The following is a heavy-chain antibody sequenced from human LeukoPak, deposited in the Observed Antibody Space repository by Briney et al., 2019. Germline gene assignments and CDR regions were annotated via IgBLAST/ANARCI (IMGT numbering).Heavy chain of an antibody. CDR1: GYTFTSYY. Sequence: ASVKVPCKASGYTFTSYYMHWVRQAPGQGLEWMGIINPSGGSTSYAQRFQGRVTMTRDTSTSTVYMELSSLRSGDTAVYYCARDPTYGSGSTNWFDPWGQGTLVTVSS. V-gene: IGHV1-46*01. CDR2: INPSGGST. D-gene: IGHD3-10*01. CDR3: ARDPTYGSGSTNWFDP. J-gene: IGHJ5*02.